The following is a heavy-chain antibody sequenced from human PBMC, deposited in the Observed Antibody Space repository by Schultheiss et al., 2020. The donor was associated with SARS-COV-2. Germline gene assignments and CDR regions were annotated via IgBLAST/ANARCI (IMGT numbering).Heavy chain of an antibody. Sequence: GASLKISCAASGFTFSDHYMDWVRQAPGKGLEWVGRIRNKANSYTTDPAASVKGRFTISRDDSKNSLFLQMNSLKTEDTAVYYCAREQIAMVAFDIWGQGTMVTVSS. J-gene: IGHJ3*02. CDR3: AREQIAMVAFDI. D-gene: IGHD5-18*01. V-gene: IGHV3-72*01. CDR1: GFTFSDHY. CDR2: IRNKANSYTT.